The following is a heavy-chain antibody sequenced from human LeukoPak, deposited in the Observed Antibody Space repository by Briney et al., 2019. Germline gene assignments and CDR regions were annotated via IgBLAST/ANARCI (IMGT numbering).Heavy chain of an antibody. CDR3: AKDSGGLFDY. CDR1: GFTFSSYS. J-gene: IGHJ4*02. Sequence: GGSLRLSCAASGFTFSSYSMNWVRQAPGKGLEWVAVISYDGSNKYYADSVKGRFTISRDNSKNTLYLQMNSLRAEDTAVYYCAKDSGGLFDYWGQGTLVTVSS. V-gene: IGHV3-30*18. D-gene: IGHD2-15*01. CDR2: ISYDGSNK.